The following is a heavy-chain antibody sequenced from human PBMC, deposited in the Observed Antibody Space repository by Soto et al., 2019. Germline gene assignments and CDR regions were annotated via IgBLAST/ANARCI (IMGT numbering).Heavy chain of an antibody. CDR2: IIPIFGTA. CDR3: ASRITIFGVVTDGWFDP. D-gene: IGHD3-3*01. CDR1: GGTFSSYA. Sequence: SVKVSCKASGGTFSSYAISWVRQAPGQGLEWMGGIIPIFGTANYAQKFQGRVTITADESTSTAYMELSSLRSEDTAVYYCASRITIFGVVTDGWFDPWGQGTLVTVSS. V-gene: IGHV1-69*13. J-gene: IGHJ5*02.